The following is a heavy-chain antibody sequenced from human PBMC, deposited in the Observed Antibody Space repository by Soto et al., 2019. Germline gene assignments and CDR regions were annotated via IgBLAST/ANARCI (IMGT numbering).Heavy chain of an antibody. J-gene: IGHJ4*01. Sequence: EVTLRLSCAASGFSPSRYAMSWVRQAPGKGLEWVSAISGGGGSTYYADSVKGRFTISRDNSKNTLYLQMNSQSAADTAVYSCATFSRRGVDCSDNWRQGT. CDR3: ATFSRRGVDCSDN. V-gene: IGHV3-23*01. CDR2: ISGGGGST. D-gene: IGHD2-15*01. CDR1: GFSPSRYA.